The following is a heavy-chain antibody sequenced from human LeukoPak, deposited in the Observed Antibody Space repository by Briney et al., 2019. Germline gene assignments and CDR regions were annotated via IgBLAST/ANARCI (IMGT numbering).Heavy chain of an antibody. V-gene: IGHV3-66*01. D-gene: IGHD3-16*01. CDR2: IYSGGST. Sequence: PGGSLRLSCAASGFTVSSNYMSWVRQAPGKGLEWVSVIYSGGSTYYADPVKGRFTISRDNSKNTLYLQMNSLRAEDTAVYYCARERTFSRAFDYWGQGTLVTVSS. CDR1: GFTVSSNY. J-gene: IGHJ4*02. CDR3: ARERTFSRAFDY.